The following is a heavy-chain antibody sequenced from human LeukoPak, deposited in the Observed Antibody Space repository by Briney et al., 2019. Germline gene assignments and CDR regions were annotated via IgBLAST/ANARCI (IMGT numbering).Heavy chain of an antibody. CDR2: INHSGST. CDR3: ARAGSYSSSWYYQQYYFDY. J-gene: IGHJ4*02. D-gene: IGHD6-13*01. V-gene: IGHV4-34*01. CDR1: GGSFSGYY. Sequence: SETLSLTCAVYGGSFSGYYWSWIRQPPGKGLEWIGEINHSGSTNYNPSLKSRVTISVDTSKNQFSLKLSSVTAADTDVYYCARAGSYSSSWYYQQYYFDYWGQGTLVTVSS.